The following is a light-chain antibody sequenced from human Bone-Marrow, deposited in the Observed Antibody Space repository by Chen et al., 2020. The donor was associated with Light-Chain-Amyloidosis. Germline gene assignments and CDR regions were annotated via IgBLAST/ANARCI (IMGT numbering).Light chain of an antibody. CDR2: GSS. CDR3: QQYDNVPIT. Sequence: EIVLTQSPGTLSLSPGEGANLSCRASQTISSNYLTWYQQKFGQAPRLLIYGSSSRATGIPDRFTGSGSGTDFTLTINRLEPEDIATYYCQQYDNVPITFGQGTRLEIK. J-gene: IGKJ5*01. V-gene: IGKV3-20*01. CDR1: QTISSNY.